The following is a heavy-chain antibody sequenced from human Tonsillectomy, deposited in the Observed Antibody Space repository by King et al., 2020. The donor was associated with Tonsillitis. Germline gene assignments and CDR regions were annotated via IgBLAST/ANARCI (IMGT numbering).Heavy chain of an antibody. CDR1: GGTFSSYA. CDR2: IIPLQGTV. J-gene: IGHJ6*02. V-gene: IGHV1-69*09. Sequence: VQLVQSGAEVKRPGSSVNVSCKVSGGTFSSYAFSWLRQAPGQGLEWMGRIIPLQGTVTIAENLQGRVTLTADKSTSTAYMELTSLTSKDTAFYYCVRDRRAYGLDVGGQATTVIVSS. CDR3: VRDRRAYGLDV.